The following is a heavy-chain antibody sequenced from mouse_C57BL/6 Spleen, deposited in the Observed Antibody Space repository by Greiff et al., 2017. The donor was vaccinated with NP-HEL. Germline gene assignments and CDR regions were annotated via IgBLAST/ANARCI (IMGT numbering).Heavy chain of an antibody. CDR1: GYTFTSYW. Sequence: QVQLQQPGAELVRPGSSVKLSCKASGYTFTSYWMDWVKQRPGQGLEWIGNIYPSDSETHYNQKFKDQATLTVDKSSSTAYMQLSSLTSEDSAVYYGAREGNYAEAMDDWGQGTSVTVSS. CDR2: IYPSDSET. V-gene: IGHV1-61*01. D-gene: IGHD2-1*01. J-gene: IGHJ4*01. CDR3: AREGNYAEAMDD.